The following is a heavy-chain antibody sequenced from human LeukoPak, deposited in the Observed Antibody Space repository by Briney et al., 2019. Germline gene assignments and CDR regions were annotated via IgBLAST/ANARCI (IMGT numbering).Heavy chain of an antibody. Sequence: SGGSLRLSCAASGFTFSSYSMNWVRQAPGKGLEWVSSISSSSYIYYADSVKGRFTISRDNAKNSLYLQMNSLRAEDTAVYYCARDDFWSGYYEGYFDYWGQGTLVTVSS. CDR3: ARDDFWSGYYEGYFDY. J-gene: IGHJ4*02. D-gene: IGHD3-3*01. CDR2: ISSSSYI. V-gene: IGHV3-21*01. CDR1: GFTFSSYS.